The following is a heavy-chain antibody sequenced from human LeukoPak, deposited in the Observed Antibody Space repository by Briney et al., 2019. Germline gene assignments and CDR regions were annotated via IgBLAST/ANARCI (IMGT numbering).Heavy chain of an antibody. D-gene: IGHD3-16*01. Sequence: GGSLRLSCAASGLTFSGYSMNWVRQAPGKGLEWVSSISGSSSYIYYADSVKGRFTISRDNAKNSLYLQMNSLRAEDTAVYYCARDRPKTITFRGVISSVYDYWGQGTLVTVSS. CDR2: ISGSSSYI. J-gene: IGHJ4*02. CDR1: GLTFSGYS. CDR3: ARDRPKTITFRGVISSVYDY. V-gene: IGHV3-21*01.